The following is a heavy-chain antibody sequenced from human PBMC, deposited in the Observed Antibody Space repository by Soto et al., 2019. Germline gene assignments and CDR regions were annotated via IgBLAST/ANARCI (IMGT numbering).Heavy chain of an antibody. D-gene: IGHD3-22*01. CDR2: IRSKANSYAT. V-gene: IGHV3-73*01. J-gene: IGHJ4*02. Sequence: EVQLVESGGGLVQPGGSLKLSCAASGFTFSGSAMHWVRQASGKGLEWVGRIRSKANSYATAYAASVKGRFTISRDDSKNTAYRQMNSLKTEDTAVYYCTRGDSSGSRRDDYWGQGTLVTVSS. CDR1: GFTFSGSA. CDR3: TRGDSSGSRRDDY.